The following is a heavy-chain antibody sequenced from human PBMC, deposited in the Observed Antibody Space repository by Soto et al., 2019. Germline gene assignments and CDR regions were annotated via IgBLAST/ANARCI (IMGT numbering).Heavy chain of an antibody. Sequence: GSSVKVSCKASGYTFSDYYIHWVRQAPGQGLEWMGWINPISGGTKYAPKFQGGVTMTRDTSITTAYMELSRLRSGDTAVYYCAREPATAKPEGVDFWGQGTLVTVSS. V-gene: IGHV1-2*02. J-gene: IGHJ4*02. CDR1: GYTFSDYY. CDR2: INPISGGT. CDR3: AREPATAKPEGVDF. D-gene: IGHD1-1*01.